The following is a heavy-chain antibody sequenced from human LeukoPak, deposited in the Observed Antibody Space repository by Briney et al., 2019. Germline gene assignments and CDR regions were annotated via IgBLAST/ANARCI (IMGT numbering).Heavy chain of an antibody. V-gene: IGHV4-59*08. CDR1: GGPLRRYH. J-gene: IGHJ4*02. CDR3: ARHAPLYDILTGYNLDYYFDY. CDR2: IYYSWST. D-gene: IGHD3-9*01. Sequence: SETLSLNRTVSGGPLRRYHWSLIPQPPREGPGWDWYIYYSWSTHYNPSLKSRVTISVDTSKNQFSLKLSSVTAADTAVYYCARHAPLYDILTGYNLDYYFDYWGQGTLVTVS.